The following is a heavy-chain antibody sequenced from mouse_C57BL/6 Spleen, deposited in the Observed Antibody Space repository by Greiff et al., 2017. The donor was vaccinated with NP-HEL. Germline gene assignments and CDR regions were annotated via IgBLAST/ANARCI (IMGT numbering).Heavy chain of an antibody. CDR3: ARSDSNYVYYFDY. CDR1: GYSFTGYY. Sequence: VQLKQSGPELVKPGASVKISCKASGYSFTGYYMNWVKQSPEKSLEWIGEINPSTGGTTYNQKFKAKATLTVDKSSSTAYMQLKSLTSEDSAVYYCARSDSNYVYYFDYWGQGTTLTVSS. CDR2: INPSTGGT. V-gene: IGHV1-42*01. J-gene: IGHJ2*01. D-gene: IGHD2-5*01.